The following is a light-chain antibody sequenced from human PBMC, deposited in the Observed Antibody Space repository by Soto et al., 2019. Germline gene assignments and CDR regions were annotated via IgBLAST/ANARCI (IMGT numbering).Light chain of an antibody. Sequence: DIVMTQSPDSLAVSLGERATINCKSSQSVLYSSDNKNYVRWYQQKQGHPPKLLIYWASTRESGVPDRFSGAGSGTDFTLTISSLQAEDVAVYYCQQYYDTPLTFVGGTKVEIK. CDR3: QQYYDTPLT. CDR1: QSVLYSSDNKNY. CDR2: WAS. J-gene: IGKJ4*01. V-gene: IGKV4-1*01.